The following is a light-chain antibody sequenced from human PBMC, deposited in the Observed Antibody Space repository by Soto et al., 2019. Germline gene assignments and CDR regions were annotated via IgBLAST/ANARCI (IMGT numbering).Light chain of an antibody. CDR1: DSDVGAYNF. CDR2: EVT. CDR3: CSYTRTATPWV. Sequence: QSALTQPASASGSLGQSITIPCTGSDSDVGAYNFVSWYQQRPGTAPKLIIYEVTGRPSGVSSRFSGSKSGNTASLNISGLQAEDEADYHCCSYTRTATPWVFGGETKLTVL. V-gene: IGLV2-14*01. J-gene: IGLJ3*02.